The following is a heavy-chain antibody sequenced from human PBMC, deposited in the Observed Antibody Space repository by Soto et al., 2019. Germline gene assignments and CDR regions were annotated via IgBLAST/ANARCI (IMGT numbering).Heavy chain of an antibody. CDR1: RSPISSSSYY. Sequence: SETLSLTCTVSRSPISSSSYYWGWIRQPPGKRLEWFGSITFSGSNYYNPSLKSRVTISVDTSKNQFSLKLSSVTAADTAVYYCARIPAAAYYFDYWGQGTPVILSS. CDR2: ITFSGSN. J-gene: IGHJ4*02. CDR3: ARIPAAAYYFDY. V-gene: IGHV4-39*01. D-gene: IGHD6-13*01.